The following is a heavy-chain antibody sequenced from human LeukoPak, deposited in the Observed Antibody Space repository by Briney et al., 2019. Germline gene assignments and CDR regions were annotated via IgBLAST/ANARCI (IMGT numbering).Heavy chain of an antibody. J-gene: IGHJ4*02. CDR3: AGGIVGATQEDY. CDR2: INHSGST. V-gene: IGHV4-34*01. CDR1: GGSFSGYY. D-gene: IGHD1-26*01. Sequence: SETLSLTCAVYGGSFSGYYWSWIRQPPGKGLEWIREINHSGSTNHNPSLKSRVTISVDTSKNQFSLKLSSVTAADTAVYYCAGGIVGATQEDYWGQGTLVTVSS.